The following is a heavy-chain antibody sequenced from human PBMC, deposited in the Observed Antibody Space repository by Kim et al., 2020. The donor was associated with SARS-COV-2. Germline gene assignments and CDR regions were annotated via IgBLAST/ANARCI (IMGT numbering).Heavy chain of an antibody. V-gene: IGHV4-59*01. J-gene: IGHJ6*02. CDR1: GGSISRYY. CDR3: AREADYGSGRMDV. Sequence: SETLSLTCTGSGGSISRYYWRWIRQPPGKGLEWIGYIYYSGSTNYNPSLKSRVTISVDTSKNQFSLKLSSVTAADTAVYYCAREADYGSGRMDVWGQGTTVTVSS. D-gene: IGHD3-10*01. CDR2: IYYSGST.